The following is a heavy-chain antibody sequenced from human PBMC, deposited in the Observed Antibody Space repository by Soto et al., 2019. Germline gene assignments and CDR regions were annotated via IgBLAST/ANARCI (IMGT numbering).Heavy chain of an antibody. V-gene: IGHV4-39*01. CDR3: TGHLPLSGRIAGAGFDP. CDR1: GGPISSIIYY. CDR2: IYYRGRT. Sequence: QLQLEESGPGLVKPSETLSLTCTVSGGPISSIIYYWGWIRQPPGKGLEWIGSIYYRGRTSYSPSLKSRVTISVDTSKNQFSLKLSSVTAADMALYYCTGHLPLSGRIAGAGFDPWGQGTLVTVSS. D-gene: IGHD6-13*01. J-gene: IGHJ5*02.